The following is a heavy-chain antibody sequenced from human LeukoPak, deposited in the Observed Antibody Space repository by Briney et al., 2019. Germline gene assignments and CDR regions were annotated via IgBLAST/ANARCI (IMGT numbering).Heavy chain of an antibody. J-gene: IGHJ1*01. CDR3: ARVEGPRYIISIAAAEVEYFQH. CDR1: GYTFTSYG. CDR2: ISVYNGDT. Sequence: ASVKVSCKASGYTFTSYGITWVRQAPGQGLEWMGWISVYNGDTNYAQKLQGRVTMTTDTSTSTAYMELRSLRSDDTAVYYCARVEGPRYIISIAAAEVEYFQHWGQGTLVTVSS. V-gene: IGHV1-18*01. D-gene: IGHD6-13*01.